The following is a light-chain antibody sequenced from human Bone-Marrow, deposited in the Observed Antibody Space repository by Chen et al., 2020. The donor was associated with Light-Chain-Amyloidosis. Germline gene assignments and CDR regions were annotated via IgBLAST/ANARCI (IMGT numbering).Light chain of an antibody. J-gene: IGLJ3*02. Sequence: NFMLTQPHSVSESPGKTVSSPAPAAVAALPPTMGSGTSSARAVPPTTVIYEDDQRPSGVPDRFSGSIDRSSNSASLTISGLKTEDEADYYCQSYQGSSQGVFGGGTKLTVL. V-gene: IGLV6-57*01. CDR1: VAALPPT. CDR2: EDD. CDR3: QSYQGSSQGV.